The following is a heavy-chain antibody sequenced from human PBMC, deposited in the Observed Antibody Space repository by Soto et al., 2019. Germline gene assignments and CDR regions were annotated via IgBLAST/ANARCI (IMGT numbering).Heavy chain of an antibody. CDR2: IYYSGST. CDR3: ARDGYSSGWFDY. J-gene: IGHJ4*02. CDR1: GGSISRYY. V-gene: IGHV4-59*01. D-gene: IGHD6-19*01. Sequence: QVQLQESGPGLVKPSETLSLTCTVSGGSISRYYWSWIRQPPGKGLEWIGYIYYSGSTNYNPSLKSRVTISVDTSKNQFSLKLSSVTAADTAVYYCARDGYSSGWFDYWGQGTLVTVSS.